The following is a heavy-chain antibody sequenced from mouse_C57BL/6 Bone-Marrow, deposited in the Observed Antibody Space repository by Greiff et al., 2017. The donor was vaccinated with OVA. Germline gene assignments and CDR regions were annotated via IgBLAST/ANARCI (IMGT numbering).Heavy chain of an antibody. Sequence: VKLQESGPELVKPGASVKISCKASGYAFSSSWMNWVKQRPGKGLEWIGRIYPGDGDTNYNGKFKGKATLTADKSSSTAYMQLSSLTSEDSAVYFCAGGSAYYGSSSAWFADWGQGTLVTVSA. CDR3: AGGSAYYGSSSAWFAD. CDR1: GYAFSSSW. V-gene: IGHV1-82*01. CDR2: IYPGDGDT. D-gene: IGHD1-1*01. J-gene: IGHJ3*01.